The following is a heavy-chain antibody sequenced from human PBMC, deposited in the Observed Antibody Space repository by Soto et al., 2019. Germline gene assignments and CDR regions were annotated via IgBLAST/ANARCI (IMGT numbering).Heavy chain of an antibody. Sequence: QVQLAESGGGVVQPGTSLRLSCAVSGLSFSGYGMHWVRQAPGQGLEWVAIIWYDPNKTYYADSVKGRFTISRDNSKNTLYLQMNSLRVEDTAVYYCATDGPGSGRYFGEYWGQGTLVTVSS. J-gene: IGHJ4*02. D-gene: IGHD6-19*01. V-gene: IGHV3-33*03. CDR3: ATDGPGSGRYFGEY. CDR2: IWYDPNKT. CDR1: GLSFSGYG.